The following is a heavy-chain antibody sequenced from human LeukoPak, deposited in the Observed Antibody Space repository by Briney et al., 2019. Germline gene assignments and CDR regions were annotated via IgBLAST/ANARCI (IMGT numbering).Heavy chain of an antibody. D-gene: IGHD2-8*02. CDR1: GGPVTEYY. Sequence: SETLSLTCSVSGGPVTEYYWSWIRQPPGGGLEWIGYISHSGNTNYSPSLKSRVTMSVAASRNQFSLQLVSVTAADTAVYFCARDRGSTGYFYLDSWGQGILVTVSS. J-gene: IGHJ4*02. V-gene: IGHV4-59*02. CDR3: ARDRGSTGYFYLDS. CDR2: ISHSGNT.